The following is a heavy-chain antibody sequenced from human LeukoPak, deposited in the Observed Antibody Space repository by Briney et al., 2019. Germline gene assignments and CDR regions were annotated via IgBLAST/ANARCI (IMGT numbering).Heavy chain of an antibody. J-gene: IGHJ4*02. CDR2: ISGSGGST. D-gene: IGHD3-22*01. Sequence: PGGSLRLSCAASGFTFSSYAMSWVRQAPGKGLEWVSAISGSGGSTYYADSVKGRFTISRDNSKNTLYLQMNSLRAEDTAVYYCAKTKGIVVVITCFDYWGQGTLVTVSS. CDR1: GFTFSSYA. V-gene: IGHV3-23*01. CDR3: AKTKGIVVVITCFDY.